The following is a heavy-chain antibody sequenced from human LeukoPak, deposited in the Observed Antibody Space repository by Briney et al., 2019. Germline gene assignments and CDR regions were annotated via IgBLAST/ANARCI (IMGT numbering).Heavy chain of an antibody. J-gene: IGHJ4*02. Sequence: GGSLRLSCAASGLTFRSYGMGWVRQAPGKGLEWVSSITSSGTTNYADSLKDRFFISRDNSKDTLFLQMNSLRVEDTAVYYCANSGSYSIYWGQGTLVTVSS. CDR3: ANSGSYSIY. CDR1: GLTFRSYG. D-gene: IGHD1-26*01. CDR2: ITSSGTT. V-gene: IGHV3-23*01.